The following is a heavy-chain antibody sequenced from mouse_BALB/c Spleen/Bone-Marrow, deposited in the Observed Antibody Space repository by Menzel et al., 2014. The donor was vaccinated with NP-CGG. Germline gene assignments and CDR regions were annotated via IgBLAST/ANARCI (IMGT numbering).Heavy chain of an antibody. Sequence: EVKLMESGPGLVKPSQSLSLPCTVTGYSITSGYSWHWIRQFPGNKLEWMGYIHYSGSTNYNPSLKSRISITRDTSKNQFFLQLNSVTTEDTATYYCARTRYGNFAYWGQGTLVTVSA. CDR1: GYSITSGYS. V-gene: IGHV3-1*02. J-gene: IGHJ3*01. CDR3: ARTRYGNFAY. CDR2: IHYSGST. D-gene: IGHD2-1*01.